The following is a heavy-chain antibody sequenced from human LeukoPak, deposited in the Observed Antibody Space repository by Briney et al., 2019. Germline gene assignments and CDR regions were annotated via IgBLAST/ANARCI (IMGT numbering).Heavy chain of an antibody. J-gene: IGHJ4*02. CDR3: ARDDPGAARPEVY. CDR1: GGSISSSSHY. D-gene: IGHD6-6*01. V-gene: IGHV4-39*07. CDR2: VYYSGST. Sequence: SETLSLTCTVSGGSISSSSHYWGWIRQPPGKGLEWIGSVYYSGSTYYNPSLKSRVTISVDMSKNHFSLNLSSVTAADTAVYYCARDDPGAARPEVYWGQGTLVTVSS.